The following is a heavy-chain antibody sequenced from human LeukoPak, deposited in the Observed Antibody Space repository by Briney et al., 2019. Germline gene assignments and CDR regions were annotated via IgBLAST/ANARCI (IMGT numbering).Heavy chain of an antibody. V-gene: IGHV3-23*01. CDR2: ISGSGGST. CDR1: GFTFSSYA. D-gene: IGHD3-22*01. J-gene: IGHJ6*02. Sequence: GGSLRLSCAASGFTFSSYAMSWVRQAPGKGLEWASAISGSGGSTYYADSVKGRFTISRDNSKNTLYLQMNSLRAEDTAVYYCAKVPDYYDSSGYYWYYYGMDVWGQGTTVTVSS. CDR3: AKVPDYYDSSGYYWYYYGMDV.